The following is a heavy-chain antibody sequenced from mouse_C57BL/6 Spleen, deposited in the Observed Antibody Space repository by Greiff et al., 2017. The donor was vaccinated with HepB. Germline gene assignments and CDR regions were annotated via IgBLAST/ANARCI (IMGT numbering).Heavy chain of an antibody. CDR1: GYTFTSYW. D-gene: IGHD4-1*01. Sequence: QVQLQQSGAELVKPGASVKMSCKASGYTFTSYWITWVKQRPGQGLEWIGDIYPGSGSTNYNEKFKSKATLTVDTSSSTAYMQLSSLTSEDSAVYYCARRLGWDPSFFDYWGQGTTLTVSS. CDR2: IYPGSGST. V-gene: IGHV1-55*01. CDR3: ARRLGWDPSFFDY. J-gene: IGHJ2*01.